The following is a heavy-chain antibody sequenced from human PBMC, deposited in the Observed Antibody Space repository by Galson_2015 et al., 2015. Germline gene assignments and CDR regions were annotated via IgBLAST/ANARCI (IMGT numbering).Heavy chain of an antibody. D-gene: IGHD4-17*01. J-gene: IGHJ3*02. Sequence: SLRLSCAASGFTFDDYAMHWVRQAPGKGLEWVSGISWNSGSIGYADSVKGRFTISRDNAKNSLYLQMNSLRAEDTALYYCAKVPDPDYGDSPMLFDIWGQGTMVTVSS. CDR1: GFTFDDYA. CDR3: AKVPDPDYGDSPMLFDI. V-gene: IGHV3-9*01. CDR2: ISWNSGSI.